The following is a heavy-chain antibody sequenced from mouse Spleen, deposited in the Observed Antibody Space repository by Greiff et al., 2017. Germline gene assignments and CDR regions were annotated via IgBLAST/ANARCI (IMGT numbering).Heavy chain of an antibody. CDR2: IDPEDGDT. CDR1: GFNIKDYY. J-gene: IGHJ3*01. Sequence: VQLQQSGAELVRPGASVKLSCTASGFNIKDYYMHWVKQRPEQGLEWIGRIDPEDGDTEYAPKFQGKATMTADTSSNTAYLQLSSLTSEDTAVYYCTPNYYGSSYFAYWGQGTLVTVSA. D-gene: IGHD1-1*01. V-gene: IGHV14-1*01. CDR3: TPNYYGSSYFAY.